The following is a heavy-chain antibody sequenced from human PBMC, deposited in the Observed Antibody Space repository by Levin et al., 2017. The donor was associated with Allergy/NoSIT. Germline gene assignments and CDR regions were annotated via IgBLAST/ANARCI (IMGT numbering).Heavy chain of an antibody. J-gene: IGHJ4*02. V-gene: IGHV1-69*01. CDR1: GVTSSNFA. Sequence: KISCKASGVTSSNFAITWVRQTPGQGLEWMGGIFPIFGPASYAQKFQGRITILADELTSTAYLELNSLRFEDTAVYYCARDGVGAANFDYWGEVTLVTVSS. CDR2: IFPIFGPA. CDR3: ARDGVGAANFDY. D-gene: IGHD1-26*01.